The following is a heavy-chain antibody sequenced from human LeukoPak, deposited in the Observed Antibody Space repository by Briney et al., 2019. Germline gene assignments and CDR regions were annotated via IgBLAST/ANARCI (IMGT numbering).Heavy chain of an antibody. CDR3: ARVGEQWLDIDY. J-gene: IGHJ4*02. CDR2: ISPYNGNT. Sequence: ASVKVSCKASGYTFTSYGISWVRQAPGQGLEWMGWISPYNGNTNYAQNLQGRVTLTTDTSTSTAYMELRSLRSDDTAVYYCARVGEQWLDIDYWGQGTLVTVSS. D-gene: IGHD6-19*01. V-gene: IGHV1-18*01. CDR1: GYTFTSYG.